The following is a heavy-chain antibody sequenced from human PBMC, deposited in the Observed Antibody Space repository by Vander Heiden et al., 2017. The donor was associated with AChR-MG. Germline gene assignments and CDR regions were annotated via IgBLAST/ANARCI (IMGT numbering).Heavy chain of an antibody. CDR2: IYWDDDK. CDR1: GFSISPSGVG. CDR3: AHVTWDSYDYVWGREDEGCFDY. D-gene: IGHD3-16*01. Sequence: QITLKESGPTLVKPTQTLTLTSTFSGFSISPSGVGVGRIRQPPGKALEWLALIYWDDDKRYSPSLKSRLTITKDTSKNQVVLTMTNMDPVDTATYYCAHVTWDSYDYVWGREDEGCFDYWGQGTLVTVSS. J-gene: IGHJ4*02. V-gene: IGHV2-5*02.